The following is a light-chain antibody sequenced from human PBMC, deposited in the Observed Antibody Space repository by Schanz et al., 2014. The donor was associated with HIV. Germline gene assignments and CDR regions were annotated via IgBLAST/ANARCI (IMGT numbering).Light chain of an antibody. CDR1: SSDVGGYNY. V-gene: IGLV2-14*03. Sequence: QSALTQPRSVSGSPGQSVAISCTGTSSDVGGYNYVSRYQQHPGKAPKLMIYDVTNRPSGVSDRFSGSKSGNTASLTISGLQAEDEADYYCSSYTTSSTLVFGGGTKLTVL. J-gene: IGLJ2*01. CDR3: SSYTTSSTLV. CDR2: DVT.